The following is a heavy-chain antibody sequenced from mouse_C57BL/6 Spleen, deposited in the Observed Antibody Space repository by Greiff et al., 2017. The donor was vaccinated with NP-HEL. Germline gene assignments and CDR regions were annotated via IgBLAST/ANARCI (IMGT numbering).Heavy chain of an antibody. V-gene: IGHV5-17*01. CDR2: ISSGSSTI. CDR3: ARGVGNSYAMDY. D-gene: IGHD2-1*01. Sequence: EVKLMESGGGLVKPGGSLKLSCAASGFTFSDYGMHWVRQAPEKGLEWVAYISSGSSTIYYADTVKGRFTISRDNAKNTLFLQMTSLRSEDTAMYYCARGVGNSYAMDYWGQGTSVTVSS. CDR1: GFTFSDYG. J-gene: IGHJ4*01.